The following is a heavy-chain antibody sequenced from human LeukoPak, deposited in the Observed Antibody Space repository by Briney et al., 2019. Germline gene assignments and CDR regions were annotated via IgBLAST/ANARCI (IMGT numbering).Heavy chain of an antibody. Sequence: GGSLRLSCAASGFTFSDYAMSWVGQAPGKELERVSAISTSGGTTVYADSVKGRFTISRDNSRNTLYLQMNSLRAEATAVYYCASRSGGYRHFDDWGQGTLVTVSS. CDR3: ASRSGGYRHFDD. D-gene: IGHD3-10*01. CDR1: GFTFSDYA. CDR2: ISTSGGTT. J-gene: IGHJ4*02. V-gene: IGHV3-23*01.